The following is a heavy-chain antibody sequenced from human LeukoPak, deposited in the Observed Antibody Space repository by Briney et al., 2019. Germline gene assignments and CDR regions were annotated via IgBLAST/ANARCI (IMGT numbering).Heavy chain of an antibody. J-gene: IGHJ4*02. Sequence: GGSLRLSCAASGFTFSSYEMNWVRQAPGKGLEWVSYISNSGSNRYYADSVKGRFTISRDNAKNSVYLQMNCLRAEDTAVYYCARDLMIVMVEEEGSADYWGQGTLVTVSS. CDR2: ISNSGSNR. V-gene: IGHV3-48*03. D-gene: IGHD3-22*01. CDR3: ARDLMIVMVEEEGSADY. CDR1: GFTFSSYE.